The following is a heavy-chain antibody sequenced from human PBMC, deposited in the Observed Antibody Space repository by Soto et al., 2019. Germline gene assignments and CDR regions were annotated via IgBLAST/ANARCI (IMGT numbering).Heavy chain of an antibody. Sequence: GASVKVSCKASGGLFSIYAISCGLQAPGQGLEWVGGIIPVFDTAYYAEKFQGRVTITADESTNTAYMELSGLRSEDTAMYYCARGDSGYVWFNEFWGQGTLVTVSS. CDR1: GGLFSIYA. CDR3: ARGDSGYVWFNEF. D-gene: IGHD3-22*01. J-gene: IGHJ4*02. CDR2: IIPVFDTA. V-gene: IGHV1-69*13.